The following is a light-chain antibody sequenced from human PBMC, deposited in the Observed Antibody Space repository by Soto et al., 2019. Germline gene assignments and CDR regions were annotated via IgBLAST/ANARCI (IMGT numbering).Light chain of an antibody. CDR1: QGISSY. CDR3: QQYYSYPRT. Sequence: AIRMTQSPSSLSASTGDRVTITCRASQGISSYLASYQQKPGKAPKLLLYAASTLQSGAPSRFSGSGSGTEFTLTISCLKSEDFATYHCQQYYSYPRTFGQGNKVEIK. V-gene: IGKV1-8*01. J-gene: IGKJ1*01. CDR2: AAS.